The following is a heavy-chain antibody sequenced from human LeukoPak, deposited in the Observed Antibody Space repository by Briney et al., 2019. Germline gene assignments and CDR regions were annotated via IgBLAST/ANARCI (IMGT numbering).Heavy chain of an antibody. CDR3: PRDRDRYSSSWYDPKAWFDP. CDR1: GVSISSYN. J-gene: IGHJ5*02. D-gene: IGHD6-13*01. CDR2: IYTSGSA. Sequence: SETLSLTCTVSGVSISSYNWSWIRQPAGKGLEWIGRIYTSGSAKYNPYLQSRVTISLDTSKNKSLFNLISVTAADRSVFYLPRDRDRYSSSWYDPKAWFDPWGRGTLVTVSS. V-gene: IGHV4-4*07.